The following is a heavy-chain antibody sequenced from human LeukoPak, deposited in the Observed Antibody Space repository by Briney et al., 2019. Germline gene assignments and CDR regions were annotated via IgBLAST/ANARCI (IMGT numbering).Heavy chain of an antibody. J-gene: IGHJ3*02. V-gene: IGHV3-21*01. D-gene: IGHD2-8*01. CDR2: ITSNTNYI. CDR1: GFTFSSYS. CDR3: GREDRIVLGNDALDI. Sequence: GGSLRLSCAASGFTFSSYSMNWVRQAPGTGLEWVSSITSNTNYIYYADSVRGRFTISRDNAKNSLYLQMNSLRAEDTAVYYCGREDRIVLGNDALDIWGQGTMVTVSS.